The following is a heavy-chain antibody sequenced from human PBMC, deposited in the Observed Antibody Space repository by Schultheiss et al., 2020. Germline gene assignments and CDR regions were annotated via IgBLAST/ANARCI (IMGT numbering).Heavy chain of an antibody. V-gene: IGHV4-59*01. J-gene: IGHJ4*02. CDR3: ARDAGY. Sequence: SETLSLTCTVSGGSISSYYWSWIRQPPGKGLEWIGSIYYSGSTYYNPSLKSLVTISVDTSKNQFSLKLSSVTAADTAVYYCARDAGYWGQGTLVTVSS. CDR1: GGSISSYY. CDR2: IYYSGST.